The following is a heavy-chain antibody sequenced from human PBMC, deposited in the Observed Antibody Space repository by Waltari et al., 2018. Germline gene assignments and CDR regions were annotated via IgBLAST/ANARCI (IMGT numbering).Heavy chain of an antibody. J-gene: IGHJ5*01. CDR1: GFTLSNVW. D-gene: IGHD5-18*01. V-gene: IGHV3-15*01. Sequence: EVQLVESGGGLVKPGGSLRLSCAASGFTLSNVWMIWVRQAPGNGLECIGRLKRKRDSGKTDYAAAVKGRLTISRDDSNNTLFLQMNSLKSEDTAVYYCATFIYSYDSWGQGTLVTVSS. CDR2: LKRKRDSGKT. CDR3: ATFIYSYDS.